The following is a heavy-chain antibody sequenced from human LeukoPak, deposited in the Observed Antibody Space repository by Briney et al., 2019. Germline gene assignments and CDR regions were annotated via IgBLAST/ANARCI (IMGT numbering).Heavy chain of an antibody. V-gene: IGHV3-23*01. CDR2: ISGSGGST. J-gene: IGHJ6*02. D-gene: IGHD5-18*01. CDR3: ASPGYSYGFREERYYYGMDV. CDR1: GFTFSSYA. Sequence: PGGSLRLSCAASGFTFSSYAMSWVRQAPGKGLEWVSAISGSGGSTYYADSVKGRFTIFRDNSKNTLYLQMNSLTAEDTAVYYCASPGYSYGFREERYYYGMDVWGQGTTVTVSS.